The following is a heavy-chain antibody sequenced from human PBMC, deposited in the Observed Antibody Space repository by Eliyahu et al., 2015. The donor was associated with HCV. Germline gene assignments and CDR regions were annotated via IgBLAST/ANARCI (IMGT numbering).Heavy chain of an antibody. CDR3: ARDLYGDYRTPGY. V-gene: IGHV3-20*01. D-gene: IGHD4-17*01. CDR2: IKWNGGST. Sequence: LLVESGGGVVRPGGSLRLSCAASGFNFGDYGMXWVRPVPGKGLEWVSGIKWNGGSTGYADSVKGRFTVSRDNAKNTLFLQMNSLRAEDTALYHCARDLYGDYRTPGYWGQGTLVTVSS. CDR1: GFNFGDYG. J-gene: IGHJ4*02.